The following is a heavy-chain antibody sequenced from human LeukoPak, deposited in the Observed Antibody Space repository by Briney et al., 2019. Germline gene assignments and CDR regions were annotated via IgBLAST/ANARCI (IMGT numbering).Heavy chain of an antibody. D-gene: IGHD6-13*01. CDR1: GFTFSSYA. CDR2: ISYDGSNK. J-gene: IGHJ4*02. V-gene: IGHV3-30-3*01. Sequence: PGGSLRLSCAASGFTFSSYAIHWVRQAPGKGLEWVAVISYDGSNKYYADSVKGRFTISRDNSKNTLYLQMNSLRAEDTAVYYCARDPGSSWYDYWGQGTLVTVSS. CDR3: ARDPGSSWYDY.